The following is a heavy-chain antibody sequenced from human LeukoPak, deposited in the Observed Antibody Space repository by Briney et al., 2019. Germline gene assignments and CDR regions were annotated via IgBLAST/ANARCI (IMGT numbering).Heavy chain of an antibody. V-gene: IGHV3-48*03. CDR3: ARTGTRARGFDP. J-gene: IGHJ5*02. Sequence: GGSLRLSCAASGFTFSSYEMNWVRQAPGKGLEWVSYISSSGSTIYYADSVKGRFTISRDNAKNSLYLQMNSLRAEDTAVYYCARTGTRARGFDPWGQGTLVTVSS. CDR2: ISSSGSTI. D-gene: IGHD1-1*01. CDR1: GFTFSSYE.